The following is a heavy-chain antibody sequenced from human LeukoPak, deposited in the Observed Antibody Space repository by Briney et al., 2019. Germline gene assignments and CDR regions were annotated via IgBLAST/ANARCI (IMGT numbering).Heavy chain of an antibody. Sequence: PGRSLRLSCAASGFTFSSYAMHWVRQAPGKGLEWVAVISYDGSNKYYADSVKGRFTISRDNSKNTLYLQMNSLRAEDTAVYYCATYSSGWSNSPLDYWGQGTLVTVSS. J-gene: IGHJ4*02. V-gene: IGHV3-30*04. CDR3: ATYSSGWSNSPLDY. CDR1: GFTFSSYA. D-gene: IGHD6-19*01. CDR2: ISYDGSNK.